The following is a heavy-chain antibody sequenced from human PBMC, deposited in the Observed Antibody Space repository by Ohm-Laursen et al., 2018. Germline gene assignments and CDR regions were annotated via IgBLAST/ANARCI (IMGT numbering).Heavy chain of an antibody. V-gene: IGHV1-8*01. D-gene: IGHD3-10*01. J-gene: IGHJ4*02. Sequence: ASVKVSCKASGYTFTSYDINWVRQATGQGLEWMGWMNPNSGNTGYAQKFQGRVTMTRNTSISTAYMELSSLRAEDTALYYCAKGRVRGVNGRIDYWGQGTLVTVSS. CDR2: MNPNSGNT. CDR1: GYTFTSYD. CDR3: AKGRVRGVNGRIDY.